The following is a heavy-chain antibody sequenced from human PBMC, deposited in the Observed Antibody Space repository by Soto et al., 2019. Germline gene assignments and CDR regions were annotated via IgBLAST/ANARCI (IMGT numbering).Heavy chain of an antibody. V-gene: IGHV3-15*07. Sequence: EVQLVESGGGLVEPGGSLRLSCAASGFTFKSAWMNWVRQAPGKGLEWVGRIYSRADCGTTDYAAPVKGRFTISRDDSEDTLFLQMSNLKTEDTAVYFCATEQTFSSGCFDSWGQGTLVTVSS. CDR1: GFTFKSAW. J-gene: IGHJ4*02. CDR2: IYSRADCGTT. CDR3: ATEQTFSSGCFDS. D-gene: IGHD6-19*01.